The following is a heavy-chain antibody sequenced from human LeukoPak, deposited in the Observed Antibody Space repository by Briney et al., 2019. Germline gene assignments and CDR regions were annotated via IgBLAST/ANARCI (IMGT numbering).Heavy chain of an antibody. CDR1: GFTFSSYG. CDR2: IWYDGSNK. D-gene: IGHD6-19*01. Sequence: GRSLRLSCAASGFTFSSYGMHWVRQAPGKGLDWVAVIWYDGSNKYYADSVKGRFTISRDNSKNTLYLQMDSLRAEDTAVNYCARVVRGWYWDFDAFDIWGQGTMVTVSS. J-gene: IGHJ3*02. CDR3: ARVVRGWYWDFDAFDI. V-gene: IGHV3-33*01.